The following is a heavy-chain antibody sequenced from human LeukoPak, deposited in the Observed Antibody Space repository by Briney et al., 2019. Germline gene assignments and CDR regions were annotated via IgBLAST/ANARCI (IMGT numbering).Heavy chain of an antibody. J-gene: IGHJ4*02. V-gene: IGHV4-4*07. CDR2: IYTSGST. CDR1: SGSISGYY. Sequence: SETLSLTCTVSSGSISGYYWSWILQPAGKGLKWIGRIYTSGSTNYNPSLKSRVTMSVDTSKNQFSLKLSSVTAADTAVYYCARDNWIAARPFDYWGQGTLVTVSS. D-gene: IGHD6-6*01. CDR3: ARDNWIAARPFDY.